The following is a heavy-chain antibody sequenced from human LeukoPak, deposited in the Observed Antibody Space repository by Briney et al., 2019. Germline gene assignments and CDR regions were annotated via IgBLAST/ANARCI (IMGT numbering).Heavy chain of an antibody. D-gene: IGHD3-22*01. J-gene: IGHJ3*02. CDR1: GFTFDGYG. Sequence: PGGSLRLSCAASGFTFDGYGMSWVRQAPGKGLEWVSGINWNGGSTGYADSVKGRFTISRDNAKNSLYLQMNSLRAEDTALYYCAREGAYYYDSSGSEGAFDIWGQGTMVTVSS. CDR3: AREGAYYYDSSGSEGAFDI. CDR2: INWNGGST. V-gene: IGHV3-20*04.